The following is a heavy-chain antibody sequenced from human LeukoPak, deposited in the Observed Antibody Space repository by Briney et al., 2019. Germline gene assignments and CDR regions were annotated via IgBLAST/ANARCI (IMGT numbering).Heavy chain of an antibody. V-gene: IGHV3-9*01. D-gene: IGHD3-22*01. J-gene: IGHJ4*02. Sequence: GRSLRLSCAASGFTFDDYAMHWVRQAPGKGLEWVSGISWNSGSIGYADPVKGRFTISRDNAKNSLYLQMNSLRAEDTALYYCAKEGYYDSSGYYPFDYWGQGTLVTVSS. CDR3: AKEGYYDSSGYYPFDY. CDR1: GFTFDDYA. CDR2: ISWNSGSI.